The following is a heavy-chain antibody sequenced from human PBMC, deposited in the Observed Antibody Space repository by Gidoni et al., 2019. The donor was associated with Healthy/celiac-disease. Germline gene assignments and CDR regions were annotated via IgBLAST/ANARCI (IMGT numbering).Heavy chain of an antibody. CDR1: GASISSGGYS. CDR3: AREIVANDAFDI. Sequence: QLQLQESGPGLVKPSQTLSPTCAVSGASISSGGYSWSWIRQPPGKGLKWIGYIYRSGSTYYNPSLKSRVTISVDRSKNQFSLKLSSVAAADTAVYYCAREIVANDAFDIWGQGTMVTVSS. CDR2: IYRSGST. V-gene: IGHV4-30-2*01. J-gene: IGHJ3*02. D-gene: IGHD5-12*01.